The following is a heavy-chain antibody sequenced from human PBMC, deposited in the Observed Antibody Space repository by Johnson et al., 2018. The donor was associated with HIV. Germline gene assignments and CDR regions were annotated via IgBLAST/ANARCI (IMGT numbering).Heavy chain of an antibody. CDR1: GFSFDSCW. Sequence: VQLVESGGGLVQPGGSLRLSCSASGFSFDSCWMNWVRQAPGKGLEWVANINQDGSDTYYVDSVKGRFTISRDNAKRSLYLQMNSLRAEDAALYYCAIVSRYCSGGSCLDGFDIWGQGTMVTVSS. D-gene: IGHD2-15*01. J-gene: IGHJ3*02. V-gene: IGHV3-7*05. CDR3: AIVSRYCSGGSCLDGFDI. CDR2: INQDGSDT.